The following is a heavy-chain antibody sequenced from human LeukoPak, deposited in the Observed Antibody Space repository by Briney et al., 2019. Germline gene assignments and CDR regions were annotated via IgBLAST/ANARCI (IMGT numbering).Heavy chain of an antibody. CDR1: GYTFTSYD. D-gene: IGHD5-18*01. CDR3: ARGGRGYSYGELDY. V-gene: IGHV1-8*01. J-gene: IGHJ4*02. Sequence: ASVKVSCKASGYTFTSYDINWVRQATGQGLEWMGWMNPNSGNTGYAQKLQGRVTMTTDTSTSTAHMELRSLRSDDTAVYYCARGGRGYSYGELDYWGQGTLVTVSS. CDR2: MNPNSGNT.